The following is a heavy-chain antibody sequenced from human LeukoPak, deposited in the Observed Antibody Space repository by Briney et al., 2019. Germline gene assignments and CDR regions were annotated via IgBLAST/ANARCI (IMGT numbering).Heavy chain of an antibody. CDR2: IYYSGST. Sequence: SETLSLTCTVSSGSISNKSDYWGWIRQPPGKGLEWIATIYYSGSTYYNPSLKSRVTISVDTSKNQFSLKLGSVTAADTAVYYCARQAASLSYYGMDVWGQGTKVTVSS. J-gene: IGHJ6*02. CDR3: ARQAASLSYYGMDV. CDR1: SGSISNKSDY. V-gene: IGHV4-39*01. D-gene: IGHD2-15*01.